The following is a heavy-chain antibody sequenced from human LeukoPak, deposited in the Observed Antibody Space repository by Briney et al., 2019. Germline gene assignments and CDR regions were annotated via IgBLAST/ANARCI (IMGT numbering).Heavy chain of an antibody. CDR2: ISSSSSYT. CDR1: GFTFSDYY. D-gene: IGHD6-13*01. J-gene: IGHJ4*02. V-gene: IGHV3-11*03. CDR3: ARLAAAARPFDY. Sequence: GGSVRLFCAASGFTFSDYYMSWIRQAPGKGLEWVSYISSSSSYTNYADSVKGRFTISRDNAKNSLYLQMNSLRAEDTAVYYCARLAAAARPFDYWGQGTLVTVSS.